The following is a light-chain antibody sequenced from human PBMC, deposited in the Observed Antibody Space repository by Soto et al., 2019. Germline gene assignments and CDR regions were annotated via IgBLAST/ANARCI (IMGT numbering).Light chain of an antibody. J-gene: IGLJ1*01. CDR3: GSYTSSSSRV. V-gene: IGLV2-14*01. CDR2: DVT. Sequence: QLVLTQPASVSGSPGQSITISCTGTSSDVGAYNFVSWYQQHPGKAPKVMIYDVTNRPSGVSDRFSGSKSGNTASLTISGLQAEDEADYYCGSYTSSSSRVFGTGTKLTVL. CDR1: SSDVGAYNF.